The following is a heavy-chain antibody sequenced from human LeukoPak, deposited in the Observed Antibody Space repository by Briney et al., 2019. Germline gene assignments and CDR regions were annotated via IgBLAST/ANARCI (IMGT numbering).Heavy chain of an antibody. CDR2: MNPNSGNT. V-gene: IGHV1-8*01. CDR3: ARESGYYDFWSGYYYYYMEV. D-gene: IGHD3-3*01. J-gene: IGHJ6*03. CDR1: GYTFTSYD. Sequence: ASVRVSCKASGYTFTSYDINWVRQATGQGLEWMGWMNPNSGNTGYAQKFQGRVTMTRNTSISTAYMELSSLRSEDTAVYYCARESGYYDFWSGYYYYYMEVWGKGTTVTVSS.